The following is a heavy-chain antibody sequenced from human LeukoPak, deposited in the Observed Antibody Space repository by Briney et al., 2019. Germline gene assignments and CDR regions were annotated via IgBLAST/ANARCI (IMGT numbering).Heavy chain of an antibody. CDR1: GFTFSSYE. J-gene: IGHJ4*02. V-gene: IGHV3-48*03. Sequence: PGGSLRLSCAASGFTFSSYEMNWVRQAPGKGLEWVSYISSSASTIYYADSVQGRFTISRDNAKNSLYLQMNSLRAEDTAVYYCARDQTGTTGYFDCWGQGILVTVSS. CDR2: ISSSASTI. CDR3: ARDQTGTTGYFDC. D-gene: IGHD1-7*01.